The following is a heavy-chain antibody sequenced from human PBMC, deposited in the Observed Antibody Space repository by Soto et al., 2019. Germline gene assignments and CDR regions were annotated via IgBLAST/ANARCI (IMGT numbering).Heavy chain of an antibody. Sequence: QVQLQESGPGLVKPSQTLSLTCTVSGGSISSGGYYWSWIRQHPGKGLEWIGYIYYSGSTYYNPSLKSRVTISVDTSKNQFSLKLSSVTAADTAVYYCARDILEKDRRPYGMDVWGQGTTVTVSS. CDR3: ARDILEKDRRPYGMDV. CDR1: GGSISSGGYY. V-gene: IGHV4-31*03. J-gene: IGHJ6*02. D-gene: IGHD3-3*01. CDR2: IYYSGST.